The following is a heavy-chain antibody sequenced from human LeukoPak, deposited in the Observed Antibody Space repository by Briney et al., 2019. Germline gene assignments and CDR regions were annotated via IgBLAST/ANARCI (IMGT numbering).Heavy chain of an antibody. D-gene: IGHD2-21*02. CDR3: ARGRGVVTSFDV. CDR1: GGSISTYY. Sequence: SETLSLTCTVSGGSISTYYWSWIRQPPGKGLEWIGYIYYTGSTNYNPSLKSPFTILVDTSKNQFSLKLNSVTAADTAVYYCARGRGVVTSFDVWGQGTMVTVSS. CDR2: IYYTGST. J-gene: IGHJ3*01. V-gene: IGHV4-59*01.